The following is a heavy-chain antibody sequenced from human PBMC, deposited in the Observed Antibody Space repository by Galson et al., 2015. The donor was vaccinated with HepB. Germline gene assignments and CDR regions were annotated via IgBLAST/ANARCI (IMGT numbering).Heavy chain of an antibody. CDR3: IWVQRISIEGYFYYYSDA. V-gene: IGHV3-15*01. J-gene: IGHJ6*03. D-gene: IGHD3-3*02. Sequence: SLRLSCAASGFDFYYAWISWVRQAPGKGLEWVGLIKSKPGGGASNYAAPVKDRFSISRDDSENTVFLQMNSLKTEDTAVYYCIWVQRISIEGYFYYYSDAWGKGTTVTVSS. CDR2: IKSKPGGGAS. CDR1: GFDFYYAW.